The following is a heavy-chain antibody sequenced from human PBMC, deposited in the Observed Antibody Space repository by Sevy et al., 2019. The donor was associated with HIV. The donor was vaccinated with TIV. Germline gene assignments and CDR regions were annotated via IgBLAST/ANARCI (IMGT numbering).Heavy chain of an antibody. J-gene: IGHJ4*02. V-gene: IGHV3-23*01. CDR2: VSGRGGRT. D-gene: IGHD5-12*01. Sequence: QLGGSLRLSCSASGFIFSTYAMSWVRQAPGKGLEWVSAVSGRGGRTYYADSVKGRFNISRDNSKNTLYLQMNSLRAEDTAIYYCAKGWLQLTGGFDYWGRGTLVTVSS. CDR1: GFIFSTYA. CDR3: AKGWLQLTGGFDY.